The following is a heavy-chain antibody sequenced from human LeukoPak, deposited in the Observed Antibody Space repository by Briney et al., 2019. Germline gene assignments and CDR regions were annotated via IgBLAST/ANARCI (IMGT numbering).Heavy chain of an antibody. D-gene: IGHD4-17*01. CDR2: VYYTGSA. J-gene: IGHJ4*02. Sequence: PSETLSLTCTVSGGSISTDWWTWIRQPPGRGLEWIGFVYYTGSANYNPSLRSRVTISVDTSKTQFSLKLTSVTAADTAVYYCARDPLNDYGDYGGDYWGQGALVTVSS. CDR3: ARDPLNDYGDYGGDY. CDR1: GGSISTDW. V-gene: IGHV4-59*01.